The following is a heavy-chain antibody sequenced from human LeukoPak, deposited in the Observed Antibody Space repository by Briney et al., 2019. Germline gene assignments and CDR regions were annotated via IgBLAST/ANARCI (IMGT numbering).Heavy chain of an antibody. CDR1: GFTVSSNY. CDR2: ISWNSGSI. D-gene: IGHD6-6*01. V-gene: IGHV3-9*01. CDR3: ARDMRGSSRNDAFDI. J-gene: IGHJ3*02. Sequence: PGGSLRLSCAASGFTVSSNYMSWVRQAPGKGLEWVSGISWNSGSIGYADSVKGRFTISRDNAKNSLYLQMSSLRTEDTALYYCARDMRGSSRNDAFDIWGQGTMVTVSS.